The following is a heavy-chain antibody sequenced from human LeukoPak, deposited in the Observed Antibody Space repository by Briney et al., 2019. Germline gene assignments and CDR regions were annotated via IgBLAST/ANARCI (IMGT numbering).Heavy chain of an antibody. CDR2: IYYSVSI. D-gene: IGHD1-1*01. Sequence: SETLSLTCTVSGGSISSSSYYWGWIRQPPGKGLEWIGYIYYSVSINYNPSLQSRVTISLDTSNNQFSLKVSSVTAADTAVYYCARDPYLTGKFDYWGQGTLVTVSS. J-gene: IGHJ4*02. CDR3: ARDPYLTGKFDY. CDR1: GGSISSSSYY. V-gene: IGHV4-61*01.